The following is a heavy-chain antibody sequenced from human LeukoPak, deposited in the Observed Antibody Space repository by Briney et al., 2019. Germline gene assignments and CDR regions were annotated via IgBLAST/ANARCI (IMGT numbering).Heavy chain of an antibody. Sequence: GGSLRLSCAASGFTFSSYGMRWVRQAPGKGLEWVAFIRYDGSNKYCADSVKGRFTISRDNSKNTLYLQMNSLRAEDTAVYYCAKSVTTMVRGYFDYWGQGTLVTVSS. CDR3: AKSVTTMVRGYFDY. J-gene: IGHJ4*02. V-gene: IGHV3-30*02. D-gene: IGHD3-10*01. CDR1: GFTFSSYG. CDR2: IRYDGSNK.